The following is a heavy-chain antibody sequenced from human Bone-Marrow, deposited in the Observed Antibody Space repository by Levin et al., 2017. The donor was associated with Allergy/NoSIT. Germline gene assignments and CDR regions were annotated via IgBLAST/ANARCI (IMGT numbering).Heavy chain of an antibody. CDR3: AGGPDTATAGTCFDD. V-gene: IGHV3-7*04. Sequence: PGESLKISCAASGFTFSSYWMTWIRQAPGKGLEWVANIKQDGRETYYVDSVKGRFTISRDNTKNSLYLQMNSLRAEDTALYYCAGGPDTATAGTCFDDWGQGTLVTVSS. CDR2: IKQDGRET. CDR1: GFTFSSYW. D-gene: IGHD6-13*01. J-gene: IGHJ4*02.